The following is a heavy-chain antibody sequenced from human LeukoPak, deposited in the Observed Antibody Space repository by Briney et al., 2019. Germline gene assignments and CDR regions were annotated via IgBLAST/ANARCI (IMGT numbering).Heavy chain of an antibody. CDR2: VSTGSNYI. CDR3: GRIHRDSGSPTWFY. Sequence: GGSLRLSCTASGFTFSSYSLNWVRQAPGKGLEWVSSVSTGSNYIYYADSVKGRFTISRDNDKNSLYLQMNSLRVEDTAVYYCGRIHRDSGSPTWFYWGQGTLVTVSS. J-gene: IGHJ4*02. CDR1: GFTFSSYS. V-gene: IGHV3-21*04. D-gene: IGHD3-10*01.